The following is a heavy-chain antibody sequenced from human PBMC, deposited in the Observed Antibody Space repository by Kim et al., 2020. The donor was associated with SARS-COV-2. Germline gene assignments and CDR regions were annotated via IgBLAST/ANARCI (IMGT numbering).Heavy chain of an antibody. V-gene: IGHV4-39*07. J-gene: IGHJ4*02. D-gene: IGHD6-19*01. Sequence: LKSRVTISVDTSKNQFSLKLSSVTAADTAVYYCARGYSSGWEGFNHYFDYWGQGTLVTVSS. CDR3: ARGYSSGWEGFNHYFDY.